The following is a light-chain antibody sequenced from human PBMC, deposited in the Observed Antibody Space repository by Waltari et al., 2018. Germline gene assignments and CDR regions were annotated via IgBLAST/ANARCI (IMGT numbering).Light chain of an antibody. V-gene: IGKV4-1*01. CDR2: WAS. CDR3: QQYYSFPVT. Sequence: DIVMTQSPDSLAVSLGERATINCKSSQNVLYSSNNKNYLAWYQHKPGQPPKLLIYWASTRESVVPDRFSGSGSGTDFTLTISRLQAEDVAVYYCQQYYSFPVTFGGGTKVEIK. J-gene: IGKJ4*01. CDR1: QNVLYSSNNKNY.